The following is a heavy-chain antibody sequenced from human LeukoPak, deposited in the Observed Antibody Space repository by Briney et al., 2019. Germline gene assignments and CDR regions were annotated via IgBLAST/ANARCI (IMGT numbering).Heavy chain of an antibody. Sequence: PSETLSLTCTVSGGSISSSSYYWGWIRQPPGKGLEWIGYIYYSGSTNYNPSLKSRVTISVDTSKNQFSLKLSSVTAADTAVYYCARVGSDYGDYFDYWGQGTLVTVSS. D-gene: IGHD4-17*01. CDR2: IYYSGST. CDR3: ARVGSDYGDYFDY. V-gene: IGHV4-61*05. CDR1: GGSISSSSYY. J-gene: IGHJ4*02.